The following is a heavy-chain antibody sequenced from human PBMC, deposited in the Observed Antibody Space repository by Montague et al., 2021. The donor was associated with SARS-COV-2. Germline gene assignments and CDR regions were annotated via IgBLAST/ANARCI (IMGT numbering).Heavy chain of an antibody. D-gene: IGHD2-21*01. J-gene: IGHJ4*02. CDR1: GGSISDSNFH. V-gene: IGHV4-39*07. CDR2: LYYSGAT. Sequence: SLSLTCTVSGGSISDSNFHWGWIRQPPGKGLEWIGTLYYSGATYYNPSPKSRVTTSMDTSKNQFSLKLTSAIAADTAVYYCAGLRGGTPGEHWGQGALVTVSS. CDR3: AGLRGGTPGEH.